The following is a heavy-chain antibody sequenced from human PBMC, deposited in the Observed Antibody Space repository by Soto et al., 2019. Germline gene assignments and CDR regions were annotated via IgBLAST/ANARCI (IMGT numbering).Heavy chain of an antibody. J-gene: IGHJ6*01. D-gene: IGHD2-2*01. V-gene: IGHV1-18*04. CDR2: ISAYNGNT. CDR3: ERDSLIVVVPAAIRPSYYYYGMYV. CDR1: GYTFTSYG. Sequence: ASVKASCKASGYTFTSYGISWVRQAPGQGLEWMGWISAYNGNTNYAQKLQGRVTMTTDTSTSTAYMELRSLRSDDTAVYYCERDSLIVVVPAAIRPSYYYYGMYVWGKG.